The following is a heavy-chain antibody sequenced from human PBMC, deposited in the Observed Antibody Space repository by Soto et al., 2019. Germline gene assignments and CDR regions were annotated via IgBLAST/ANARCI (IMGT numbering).Heavy chain of an antibody. D-gene: IGHD6-13*01. CDR2: IWYDGSNK. J-gene: IGHJ5*02. CDR1: GFTFSRYG. Sequence: GGSLRLSCAGSGFTFSRYGMHWVRHAPGKGLEWVAIIWYDGSNKYYADSVKGRFTISRDNSKNTLYLQMHSLRADDTAVYYCARDFGWSAAPWYWFDPPSQGTPVPVSS. CDR3: ARDFGWSAAPWYWFDP. V-gene: IGHV3-33*01.